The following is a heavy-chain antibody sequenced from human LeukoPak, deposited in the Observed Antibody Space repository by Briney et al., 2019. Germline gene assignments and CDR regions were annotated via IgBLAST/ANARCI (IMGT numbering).Heavy chain of an antibody. CDR1: GYSITNNYY. V-gene: IGHV4-38-2*02. J-gene: IGHJ3*02. CDR2: IYHSGST. CDR3: ARDPSIAAAGIYGAFDI. D-gene: IGHD6-13*01. Sequence: SETLSLTCSVSGYSITNNYYWGWIRQPPGKGLEWIGSIYHSGSTYYNPSLKSRVTISVDTSKNQFSLKLSSVTAADTAVYYCARDPSIAAAGIYGAFDIWGQGTMVTVSS.